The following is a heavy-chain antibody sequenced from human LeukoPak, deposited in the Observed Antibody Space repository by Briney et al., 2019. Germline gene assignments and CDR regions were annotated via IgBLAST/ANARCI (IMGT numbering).Heavy chain of an antibody. Sequence: SETLSLTCTVSGASISSYYWSWLRQPPGKGLEWIGYIFYSGSTYYNPSLKSRVTISVDTSKNQFSLKLSSVTAADTAVYYCARDIVVVPAAENDAFDIWGQGTMVTVSS. CDR2: IFYSGST. D-gene: IGHD2-2*01. CDR1: GASISSYY. J-gene: IGHJ3*02. CDR3: ARDIVVVPAAENDAFDI. V-gene: IGHV4-59*12.